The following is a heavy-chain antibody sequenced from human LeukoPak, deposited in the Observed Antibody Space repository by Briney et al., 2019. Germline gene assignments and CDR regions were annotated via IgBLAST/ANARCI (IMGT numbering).Heavy chain of an antibody. CDR2: INWNGGST. CDR1: GFTFDDYG. J-gene: IGHJ4*02. D-gene: IGHD5-12*01. Sequence: GGSLRLSSAASGFTFDDYGLSWVRQAPGKGLEWFSGINWNGGSTGYADSVKGRFTISRDNAQNSPYLQFNSLRAEDTALYYCARVTYYDSLYYFDYWGQGTLVTVSS. V-gene: IGHV3-20*03. CDR3: ARVTYYDSLYYFDY.